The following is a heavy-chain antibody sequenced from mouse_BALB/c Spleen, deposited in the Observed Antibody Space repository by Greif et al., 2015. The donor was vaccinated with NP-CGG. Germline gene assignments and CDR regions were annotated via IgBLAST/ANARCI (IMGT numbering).Heavy chain of an antibody. D-gene: IGHD2-10*02. V-gene: IGHV1S81*02. CDR3: TRSGYGNYFDY. CDR1: GYTFTSYY. J-gene: IGHJ2*01. CDR2: INPSNGGT. Sequence: VQLQQSGAELVKPGASVKLSCKASGYTFTSYYMYWVKQRPGQGLEWIGEINPSNGGTNFNEKFKSKATLTVDKSSSTAYTQLSSLTSEDSAVYYCTRSGYGNYFDYWGQGTTLAVSS.